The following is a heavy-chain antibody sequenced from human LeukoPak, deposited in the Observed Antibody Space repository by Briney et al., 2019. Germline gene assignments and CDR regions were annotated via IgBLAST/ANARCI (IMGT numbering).Heavy chain of an antibody. CDR1: GGSISSYY. CDR2: IYYSGST. Sequence: SETLSLTCTVSGGSISSYYWSWIRQPPGKGLEWIGYIYYSGSTNYNPSLKSRVTISVDTSKNQFSLKLSSVTAADTAVYYCAGSYYYDSSGHHNGFDPWGQGTLVTVSS. D-gene: IGHD3-22*01. V-gene: IGHV4-59*01. J-gene: IGHJ5*02. CDR3: AGSYYYDSSGHHNGFDP.